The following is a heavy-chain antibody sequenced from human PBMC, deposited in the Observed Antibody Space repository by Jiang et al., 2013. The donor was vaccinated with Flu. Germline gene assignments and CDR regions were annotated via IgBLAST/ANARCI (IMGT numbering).Heavy chain of an antibody. V-gene: IGHV4-4*02. CDR2: IFHSGRT. CDR1: GGSISGDNW. CDR3: ARGDLSYWYFDL. Sequence: LLKPSETLSLTCAVSGGSISGDNWWSWVRQPPGMGLEWIGEIFHSGRTNYNSSLKSRVTISVDKSKNQFSLKLSSVTAADTAVYYCARGDLSYWYFDLWGRGTLVTVSS. J-gene: IGHJ2*01.